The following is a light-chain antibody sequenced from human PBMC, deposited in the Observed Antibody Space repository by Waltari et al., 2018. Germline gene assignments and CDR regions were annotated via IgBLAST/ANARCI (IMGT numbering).Light chain of an antibody. CDR2: DVS. CDR1: NSDVGGYTF. V-gene: IGLV2-14*01. J-gene: IGLJ1*01. CDR3: NSYSTSSTFV. Sequence: QSALTQPGCVSGSPGQSITISCTGSNSDVGGYTFDPWYQQHPSTAPQLIIYDVSNRPSGVSNRFSGSKSVNTASLTISGLQPSDAADYYGNSYSTSSTFVFGTGTRVTVL.